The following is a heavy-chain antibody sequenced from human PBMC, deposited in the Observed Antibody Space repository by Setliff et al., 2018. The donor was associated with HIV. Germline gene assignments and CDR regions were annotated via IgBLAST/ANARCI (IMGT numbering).Heavy chain of an antibody. CDR2: IYTSGNSRYT. J-gene: IGHJ6*02. Sequence: PSETLSLTCGVYGGSLSGYHWSWIRLPPGKGLEWIGHIYTSGNSRYTNYNSSLESRVAISLDTSSNQFSLRLSSVTAADMAVYYCASGKNYIFWSSYFGMDVWGQGTTVTVSS. V-gene: IGHV4-34*01. CDR1: GGSLSGYH. D-gene: IGHD3-3*01. CDR3: ASGKNYIFWSSYFGMDV.